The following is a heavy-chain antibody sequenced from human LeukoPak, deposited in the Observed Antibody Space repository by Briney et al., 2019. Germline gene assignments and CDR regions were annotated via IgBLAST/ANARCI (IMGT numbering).Heavy chain of an antibody. J-gene: IGHJ4*02. D-gene: IGHD6-19*01. CDR1: GYSFTSYW. V-gene: IGHV5-10-1*01. CDR3: ARDSQIAVAANY. Sequence: GESLKISCKGSGYSFTSYWISWVRQMPGKGLEWKGRVDPSDSYTNYSPSFQGHVTISADKSISTAYLQWSSLKASDTAMYYCARDSQIAVAANYWGQGTLVTVSS. CDR2: VDPSDSYT.